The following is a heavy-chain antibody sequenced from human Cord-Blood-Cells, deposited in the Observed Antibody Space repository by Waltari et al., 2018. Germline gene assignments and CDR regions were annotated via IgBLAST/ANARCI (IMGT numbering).Heavy chain of an antibody. J-gene: IGHJ4*02. CDR2: IYYSGST. D-gene: IGHD3-22*01. V-gene: IGHV4-59*11. CDR1: GGSIRSHH. CDR3: ARGSSYYYDSSGYYYFDY. Sequence: QVQLQESGPGLVKPSETLSLTCTVPGGSIRSHHWSWIRQPPGKGLEWIGYIYYSGSTNYNPSLKSRVTISVDTSKNQFSLKLSSVTAADTAVYYCARGSSYYYDSSGYYYFDYWGQGTLVTVSS.